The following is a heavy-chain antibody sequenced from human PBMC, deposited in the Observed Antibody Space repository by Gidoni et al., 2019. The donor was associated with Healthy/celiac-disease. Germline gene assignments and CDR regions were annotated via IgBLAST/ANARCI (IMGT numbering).Heavy chain of an antibody. Sequence: EVQLLESGGGLVQPGGSLRLSGAASGCTFSSYAMCWVRQAPGKGLEWVSAISGSGGSTYYADSVKGRFTISRDNSKNTLYLQMNSLRAEDTAVYYCAKWEWGGVDAFDIWGQGTMVTVSS. J-gene: IGHJ3*02. D-gene: IGHD1-26*01. V-gene: IGHV3-23*01. CDR3: AKWEWGGVDAFDI. CDR1: GCTFSSYA. CDR2: ISGSGGST.